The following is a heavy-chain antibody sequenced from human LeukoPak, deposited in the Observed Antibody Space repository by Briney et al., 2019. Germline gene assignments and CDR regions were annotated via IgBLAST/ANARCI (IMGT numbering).Heavy chain of an antibody. Sequence: ASVKVSCKASGYTFTSYSISWVRQAPGQGLEWMGWISAYNGNTNYAQKLQGRVTMTTATSTSTAYMELRSLRSDDTAVYYCAREVDSSPTVLYFDDWGEGTLVTVSA. J-gene: IGHJ4*02. CDR2: ISAYNGNT. CDR3: AREVDSSPTVLYFDD. V-gene: IGHV1-18*01. D-gene: IGHD4-17*01. CDR1: GYTFTSYS.